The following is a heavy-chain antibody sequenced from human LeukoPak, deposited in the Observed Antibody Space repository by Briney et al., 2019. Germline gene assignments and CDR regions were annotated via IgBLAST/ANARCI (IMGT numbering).Heavy chain of an antibody. CDR3: ASGQSSGWYGSSMDV. D-gene: IGHD6-19*01. Sequence: SGTLSLTCAVSGGSISSSNWWSWVRQPPGKGLEWIGEIYHSGSTNYNPSLKSRVTISEDKSKNQFSLKLSSVTAADTAVYYCASGQSSGWYGSSMDVWGKGTTVTVSS. J-gene: IGHJ6*04. V-gene: IGHV4-4*02. CDR1: GGSISSSNW. CDR2: IYHSGST.